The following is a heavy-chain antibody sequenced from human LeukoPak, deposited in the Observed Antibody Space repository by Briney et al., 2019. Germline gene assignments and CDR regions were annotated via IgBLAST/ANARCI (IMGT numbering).Heavy chain of an antibody. CDR1: GFTFSSYA. V-gene: IGHV3-23*01. CDR3: AKRFITMIVVVAKE. D-gene: IGHD3-22*01. CDR2: ISGSGGST. J-gene: IGHJ4*02. Sequence: HTGGSLSLSCAASGFTFSSYAMSWVRQAPGKGLEWVSAISGSGGSTYYADSVKGRFTISRDNSKNTLYLQMNSLRAEDTAVYYCAKRFITMIVVVAKEWGQGTLVTVSS.